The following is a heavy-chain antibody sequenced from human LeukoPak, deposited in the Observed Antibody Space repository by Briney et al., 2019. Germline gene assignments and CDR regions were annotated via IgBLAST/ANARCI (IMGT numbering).Heavy chain of an antibody. Sequence: SETLSLTCTVSGGSISSYYWSWIRQPPGKGLEWVGYIYYSRSTNYNPSLKSRVTISVDTSKNQFSLKLSSVTAADTAVYYCARLVSGNYYGSGSYLPWGQGTLVTVSS. J-gene: IGHJ5*02. CDR1: GGSISSYY. CDR3: ARLVSGNYYGSGSYLP. V-gene: IGHV4-59*08. D-gene: IGHD3-10*01. CDR2: IYYSRST.